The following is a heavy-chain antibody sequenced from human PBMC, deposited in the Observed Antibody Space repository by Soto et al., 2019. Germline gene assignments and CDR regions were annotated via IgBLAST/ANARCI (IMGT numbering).Heavy chain of an antibody. CDR3: AKDQLELQLSRNYFVD. Sequence: GGSLRLSCTASGFTFGDYAMSWFRQAPGKGLEWVGFIRSKAYGGTTEYAASVKGRFTISRDDSKSIAYLQMNSLKTEDTAVYYCAKDQLELQLSRNYFVDWGQGPLVTVSS. CDR1: GFTFGDYA. J-gene: IGHJ4*02. CDR2: IRSKAYGGTT. V-gene: IGHV3-49*03. D-gene: IGHD1-26*01.